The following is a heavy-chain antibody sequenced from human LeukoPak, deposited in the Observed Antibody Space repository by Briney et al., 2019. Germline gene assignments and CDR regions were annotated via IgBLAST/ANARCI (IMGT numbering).Heavy chain of an antibody. CDR3: ARYTVTSYYYYYMDV. J-gene: IGHJ6*03. V-gene: IGHV3-20*04. CDR2: INWNGGST. Sequence: GGSLRLSCAASGFTFDDYGMSWVSQAPGKGLEWVSGINWNGGSTGYADSVKGRFTISRDNAKNSLYLQMNSLRAEDTALYYCARYTVTSYYYYYMDVWGKGTTVTVSS. CDR1: GFTFDDYG. D-gene: IGHD4-11*01.